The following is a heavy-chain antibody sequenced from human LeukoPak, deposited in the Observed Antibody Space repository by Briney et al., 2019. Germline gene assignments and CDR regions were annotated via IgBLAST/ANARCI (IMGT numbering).Heavy chain of an antibody. CDR2: IKQDGSEK. CDR3: ARSYIVVVPAAIESSYDAFDI. Sequence: GGSLRLSCAASGFTFSSYWMSWVRQAPGKGLEWVANIKQDGSEKYYVDSVKGRFTISRDNAKNSLYLQMNSLRAEDTAVYYCARSYIVVVPAAIESSYDAFDIWGQGTMVTVSS. V-gene: IGHV3-7*01. D-gene: IGHD2-2*02. CDR1: GFTFSSYW. J-gene: IGHJ3*02.